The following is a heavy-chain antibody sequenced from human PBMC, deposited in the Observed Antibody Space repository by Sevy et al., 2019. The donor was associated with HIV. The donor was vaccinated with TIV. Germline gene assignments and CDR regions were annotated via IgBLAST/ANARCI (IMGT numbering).Heavy chain of an antibody. Sequence: SQTLSLTCAISGDSVSSHSAACNWIRQSPSRGLEWLGRTYYRSKWYNDYAVSVKSRITINPDTSKNQFSLQLNSVTPEDTAVYYCARVNGGSRAPPFDYWGQGTLVTLSS. CDR3: ARVNGGSRAPPFDY. J-gene: IGHJ4*02. D-gene: IGHD2-8*01. V-gene: IGHV6-1*01. CDR1: GDSVSSHSAA. CDR2: TYYRSKWYN.